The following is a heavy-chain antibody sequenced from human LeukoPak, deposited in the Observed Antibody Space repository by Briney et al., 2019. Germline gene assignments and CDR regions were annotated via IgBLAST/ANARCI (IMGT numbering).Heavy chain of an antibody. CDR3: ARSAGIAVASLSAFDI. V-gene: IGHV1-18*01. Sequence: ASVKVSCKASGYTFTSYGISWVRQAPGQGLEWMGWISAYNGNTNYAQMLQGRVTMTTDTSTSTAYMELRSLRSDDTAVYYCARSAGIAVASLSAFDIWGQGTMVTVS. CDR1: GYTFTSYG. D-gene: IGHD6-19*01. CDR2: ISAYNGNT. J-gene: IGHJ3*02.